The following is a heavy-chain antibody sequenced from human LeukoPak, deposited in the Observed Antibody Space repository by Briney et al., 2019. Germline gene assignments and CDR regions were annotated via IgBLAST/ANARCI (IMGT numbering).Heavy chain of an antibody. D-gene: IGHD4-17*01. CDR1: GYTFTGYY. CDR3: GSRSSTVAKFPFHY. Sequence: ASVKVSCKASGYTFTGYYIHGVRQAPGQGLEGMGWINPNNGGTNYARVFQGRVTITRDTDIRTAYLELTGLTADDPSVYYCGSRSSTVAKFPFHYWGQGTLVTVSS. CDR2: INPNNGGT. J-gene: IGHJ4*02. V-gene: IGHV1-2*02.